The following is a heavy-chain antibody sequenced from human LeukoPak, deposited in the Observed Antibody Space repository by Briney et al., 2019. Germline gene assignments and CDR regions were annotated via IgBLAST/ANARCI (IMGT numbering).Heavy chain of an antibody. CDR2: IKSKTDGGTT. J-gene: IGHJ4*02. CDR1: GFTFSNAW. Sequence: GGSLRLSCAASGFTFSNAWMSWVRQAPGKGLEWVGRIKSKTDGGTTDYAAPVKGRFTISRDDSKNTLYLQMNSLKTEDTAVYYCARNKRLGWERADTTFDYWGQGILVTVSS. D-gene: IGHD1-1*01. V-gene: IGHV3-15*01. CDR3: ARNKRLGWERADTTFDY.